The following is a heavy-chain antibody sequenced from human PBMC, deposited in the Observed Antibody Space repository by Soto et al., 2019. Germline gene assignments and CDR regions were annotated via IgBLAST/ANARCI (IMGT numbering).Heavy chain of an antibody. J-gene: IGHJ6*02. CDR2: ISSSSSYI. V-gene: IGHV3-21*01. Sequence: GGTLRLSCAASGFTFSSYSMNWVRQAPGKGLEWVSSISSSSSYIYYADSVKGRFTISRDNAKNSLYLQMNSLRAEDTAVYYCARDLRSAYYDFWSGYGNGMDVWGQGT. CDR1: GFTFSSYS. CDR3: ARDLRSAYYDFWSGYGNGMDV. D-gene: IGHD3-3*01.